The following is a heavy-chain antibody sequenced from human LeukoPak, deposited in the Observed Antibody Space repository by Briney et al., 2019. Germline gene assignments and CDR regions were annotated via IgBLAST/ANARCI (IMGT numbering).Heavy chain of an antibody. CDR3: ARGAEIPDY. CDR1: GGSCSGYY. Sequence: SETLSLTCAVYGGSCSGYYWSWIRQPPGKGLEWIGEINHSGSTNYNPSLKSRVTMSVDTSKNQFSLKLSSVTAADTAVYYCARGAEIPDYWGQGTLVTVSS. V-gene: IGHV4-34*01. CDR2: INHSGST. D-gene: IGHD2-21*01. J-gene: IGHJ4*02.